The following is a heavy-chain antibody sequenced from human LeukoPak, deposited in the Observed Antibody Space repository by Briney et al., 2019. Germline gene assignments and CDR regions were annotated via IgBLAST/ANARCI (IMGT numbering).Heavy chain of an antibody. V-gene: IGHV3-21*01. CDR3: ARDSSSGYYCGY. D-gene: IGHD3-22*01. CDR1: GFTFSSYS. CDR2: ISSSSSYI. Sequence: GGSLRLSCAASGFTFSSYSMNWVRQAPGKGLEWVSSISSSSSYIYYADSVKGRFTISRDNAKNSLYLQMNSLRAEDTAVYYCARDSSSGYYCGYWGQGTLVTVSS. J-gene: IGHJ4*02.